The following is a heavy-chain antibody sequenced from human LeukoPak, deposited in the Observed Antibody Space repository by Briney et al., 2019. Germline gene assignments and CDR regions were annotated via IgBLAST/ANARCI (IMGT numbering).Heavy chain of an antibody. D-gene: IGHD4-17*01. CDR1: GFTFSSYS. V-gene: IGHV3-21*01. CDR3: AREPPLDYGDYEVQRDDY. CDR2: ISSSSSYI. J-gene: IGHJ4*02. Sequence: GGSLRLSCAASGFTFSSYSMNWVRQAPGKGLEWVSSISSSSSYIYYADSVKGRFTISRDNAKNSLYLQMNSLRAEDTAVYYCAREPPLDYGDYEVQRDDYWGQGTLVTVSS.